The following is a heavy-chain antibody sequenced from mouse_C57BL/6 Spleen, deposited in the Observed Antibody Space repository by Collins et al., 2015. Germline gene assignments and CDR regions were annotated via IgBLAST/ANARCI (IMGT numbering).Heavy chain of an antibody. D-gene: IGHD1-2*01. CDR3: ARHEEDYYGFAMDY. CDR1: GFSLTSYG. CDR2: IWSDGST. Sequence: QVQLKESGPGLVAPSQSLSITCTISGFSLTSYGVHWVRQPPGKGLEWLVVIWSDGSTTYNSALKSRLSISKDNSKSQVFLKMNSLQTDDTAMYYCARHEEDYYGFAMDYWGQGTSVTVSS. V-gene: IGHV2-6-1*01. J-gene: IGHJ4*01.